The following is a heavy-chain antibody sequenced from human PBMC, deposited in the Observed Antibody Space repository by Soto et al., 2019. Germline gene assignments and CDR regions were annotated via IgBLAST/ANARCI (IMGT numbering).Heavy chain of an antibody. CDR1: GFTFRDYY. CDR2: ISSSGSTT. Sequence: PGGSLRLSCAASGFTFRDYYMSWIRQAPGKGLEWVSYISSSGSTTSYADSVKGRFTISGDNAKNSVSLQMNSLRADDTGVYYCARRPENFWSGYPEAFDYWGPGTLVTAPQ. D-gene: IGHD3-3*01. CDR3: ARRPENFWSGYPEAFDY. V-gene: IGHV3-11*04. J-gene: IGHJ4*02.